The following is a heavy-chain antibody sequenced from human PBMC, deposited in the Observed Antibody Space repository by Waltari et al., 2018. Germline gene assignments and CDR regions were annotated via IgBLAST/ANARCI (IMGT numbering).Heavy chain of an antibody. D-gene: IGHD6-13*01. CDR3: ARDAGIAAAREGGYYYYYYGMDV. CDR1: GFTFSSYS. V-gene: IGHV3-21*01. Sequence: EVQLVESGGGLVKPGGSLRLSCAASGFTFSSYSMNWVRQAPGKGLEWGSSISSSSSYIYYADSVKGRFTISRDNAKNSLYLQMNSLRAEDTAVYYCARDAGIAAAREGGYYYYYYGMDVWGQGTTVTVSS. CDR2: ISSSSSYI. J-gene: IGHJ6*02.